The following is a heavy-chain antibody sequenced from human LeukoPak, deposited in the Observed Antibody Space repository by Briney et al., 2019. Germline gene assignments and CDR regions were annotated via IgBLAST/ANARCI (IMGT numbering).Heavy chain of an antibody. V-gene: IGHV4-38-2*02. CDR2: IYHGGST. CDR1: GGSISSYY. D-gene: IGHD3-10*01. J-gene: IGHJ5*02. Sequence: PSETLSLTCTVSGGSISSYYWGWIRQPPGKGLEWIGSIYHGGSTHYNPSLKSQVTISVDTSKNQFSLNLTSVTAADTAVYYCARTYYYGSGSSYFDPWGQGTLVTVSS. CDR3: ARTYYYGSGSSYFDP.